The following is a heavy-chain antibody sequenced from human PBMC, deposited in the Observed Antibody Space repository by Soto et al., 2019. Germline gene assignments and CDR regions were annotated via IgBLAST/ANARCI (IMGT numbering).Heavy chain of an antibody. D-gene: IGHD4-17*01. CDR3: AKHLSTVTIYFDY. CDR1: GGSISRSSYY. Sequence: SETLSLTCTVSGGSISRSSYYWGWIRQPPGKGLEWIGSIYYSGSTYYNPSLKSRVTISVDTSKNQFSLKLSSVTAADTAVYYCAKHLSTVTIYFDYWGQGTLVTVSS. J-gene: IGHJ4*02. V-gene: IGHV4-39*01. CDR2: IYYSGST.